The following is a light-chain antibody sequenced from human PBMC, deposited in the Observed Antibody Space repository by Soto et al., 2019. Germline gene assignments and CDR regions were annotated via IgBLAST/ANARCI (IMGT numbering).Light chain of an antibody. V-gene: IGKV1-39*01. CDR1: QSISSY. CDR3: QQSYITPPIT. J-gene: IGKJ5*01. CDR2: AAS. Sequence: DIQVTQSPSSLSASVGDRVTITCRASQSISSYLNWYQQKPGKAPKPLIYAASSLQSGVPSRFSGSGSGTDFTLTISSLQPEDFATYYCQQSYITPPITFGQGTRLEIK.